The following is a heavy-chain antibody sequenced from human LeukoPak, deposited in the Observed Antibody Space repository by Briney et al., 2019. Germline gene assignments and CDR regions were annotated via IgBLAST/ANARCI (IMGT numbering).Heavy chain of an antibody. Sequence: SETLSLTCSVSGGSMNNYYWTWIRQSPGKGLEWIGYIYYSGSTNYNPSLKSRVTISVDTSKNQFSLKLTSVTAADTAVYYCARRLYQLSRYAFDIWGQGTMVTVSS. J-gene: IGHJ3*02. CDR3: ARRLYQLSRYAFDI. CDR1: GGSMNNYY. D-gene: IGHD3-3*01. V-gene: IGHV4-59*12. CDR2: IYYSGST.